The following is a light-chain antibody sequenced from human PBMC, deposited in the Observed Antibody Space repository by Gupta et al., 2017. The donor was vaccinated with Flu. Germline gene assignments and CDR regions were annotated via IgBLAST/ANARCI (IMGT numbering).Light chain of an antibody. Sequence: RVTISSSGSSAKIGSNNVNWYRQGPATAPNLLIYSDNQRRSGVPDRFSGSKSGTSATLTISGLQAEDEADYYCAAEHDSRSGYVFGTGTKLTVL. CDR3: AAEHDSRSGYV. V-gene: IGLV1-44*01. CDR2: SDN. CDR1: SAKIGSNN. J-gene: IGLJ1*01.